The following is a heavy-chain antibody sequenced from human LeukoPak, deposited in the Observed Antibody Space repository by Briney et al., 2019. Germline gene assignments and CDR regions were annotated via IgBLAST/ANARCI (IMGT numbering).Heavy chain of an antibody. D-gene: IGHD2-15*01. CDR3: ARGSPYHN. Sequence: PSETLSLTCTVSGXSISSSSYYWGWIRQPPGKGLEWIGSIHYSGSTYYNPSLKSRVTISVDTSKNQFSLKVHSVTAADTAAYYCARGSPYHNWGQGTLVTVSS. CDR1: GXSISSSSYY. V-gene: IGHV4-39*01. CDR2: IHYSGST. J-gene: IGHJ4*02.